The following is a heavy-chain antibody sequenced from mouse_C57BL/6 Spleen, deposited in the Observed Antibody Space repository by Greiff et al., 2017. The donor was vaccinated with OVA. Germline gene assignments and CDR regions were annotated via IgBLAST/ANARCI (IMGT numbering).Heavy chain of an antibody. CDR1: GFTFTDYY. D-gene: IGHD4-1*02. Sequence: VQLQQSGPVLVKPGPSVKISCKASGFTFTDYYMHWVKQSHGKSLEWIGDIYPGSGSTNYNEKFKSKATLTVDTSSSTAYMQLSSLTSEDSAVYYCARRRVQLGFDYWGQGTTLTVSS. J-gene: IGHJ2*01. V-gene: IGHV1-36*01. CDR3: ARRRVQLGFDY. CDR2: IYPGSGST.